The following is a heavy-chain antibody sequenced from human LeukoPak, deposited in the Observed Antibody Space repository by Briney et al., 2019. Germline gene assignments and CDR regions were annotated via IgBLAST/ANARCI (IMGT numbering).Heavy chain of an antibody. D-gene: IGHD3-10*01. Sequence: GGSLRLSCAASGFTFSSYWMSWVRQAPGKGLEWVANIKQDGSDKFYVDSVKGRFTISRDNAKNSLYPQMNSLRAEDTAVYYCATGPQWFGELFCDYWGQGTLVSVSS. J-gene: IGHJ4*02. V-gene: IGHV3-7*01. CDR3: ATGPQWFGELFCDY. CDR2: IKQDGSDK. CDR1: GFTFSSYW.